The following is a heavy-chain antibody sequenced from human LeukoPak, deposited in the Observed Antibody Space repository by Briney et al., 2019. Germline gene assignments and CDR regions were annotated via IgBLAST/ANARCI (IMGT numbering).Heavy chain of an antibody. CDR2: IRNKAYDGTT. CDR3: TRDSRIAAVYYFDY. CDR1: GFTFGDYA. J-gene: IGHJ4*02. D-gene: IGHD6-13*01. V-gene: IGHV3-49*03. Sequence: PGGSLRLSCTASGFTFGDYAISWFRQTPGKGLEWVGFIRNKAYDGTTQYAASVKGRFIISRDDSKSIAYLQMNSLKTEDTAVYYCTRDSRIAAVYYFDYWGQGALVTVSS.